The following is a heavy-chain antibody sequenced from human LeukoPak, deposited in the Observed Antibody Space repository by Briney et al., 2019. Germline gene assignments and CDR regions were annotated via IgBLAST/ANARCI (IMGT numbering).Heavy chain of an antibody. J-gene: IGHJ5*02. CDR2: INHSGST. V-gene: IGHV4-34*01. CDR1: GGSFSGYY. Sequence: PSETLSLTCAVYGGSFSGYYWSWIRQPPGKGLEWIGEINHSGSTNYNPSLKSRVAISVDTSKNQFSLQLSSVTAADTAVYYCARGRGVTIFGVVISSIGWFDPWGQGTLVTVSS. CDR3: ARGRGVTIFGVVISSIGWFDP. D-gene: IGHD3-3*01.